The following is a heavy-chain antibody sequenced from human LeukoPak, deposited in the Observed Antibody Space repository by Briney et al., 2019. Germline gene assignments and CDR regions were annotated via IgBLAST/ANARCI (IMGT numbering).Heavy chain of an antibody. CDR3: ARHFAYSSSSYFDY. CDR2: VYYTGST. J-gene: IGHJ4*02. V-gene: IGHV4-59*08. D-gene: IGHD6-6*01. Sequence: PSETLSLTCSVSGGSVSSYYWSWIRQPPGKGLGWIWYVYYTGSTNYNPSLKSRVTMFEDKSKNQFSLRLYSVTVADTAVYYCARHFAYSSSSYFDYWGQGSLVTVSS. CDR1: GGSVSSYY.